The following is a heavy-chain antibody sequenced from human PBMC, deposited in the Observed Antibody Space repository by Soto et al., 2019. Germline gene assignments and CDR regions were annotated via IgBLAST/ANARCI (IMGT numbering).Heavy chain of an antibody. J-gene: IGHJ3*02. V-gene: IGHV3-73*01. CDR3: TRWSDAFDI. CDR2: IRSKVNSYAT. CDR1: WFTFIGSA. Sequence: GGSLRLSCAASWFTFIGSAMHWVRQASGKGLEWVGRIRSKVNSYATEYAASVKGRFTISRDDSKNTAYLQMSSLKTEDTAVYYCTRWSDAFDIWGQGTMVTVSS. D-gene: IGHD2-15*01.